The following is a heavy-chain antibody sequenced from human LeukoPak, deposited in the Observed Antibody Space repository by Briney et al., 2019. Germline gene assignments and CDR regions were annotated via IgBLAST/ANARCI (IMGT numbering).Heavy chain of an antibody. D-gene: IGHD2-2*01. Sequence: GGSLRLSCAASGFTFSSYSMNWVRQAPGKGLEWVSSISSSSSYIYYADSVKGRFTISRDNAKSSLYLQMNSLRAEDTAVYYCARDPTPDGMDVWGQGTAVAVSS. V-gene: IGHV3-21*01. CDR1: GFTFSSYS. CDR3: ARDPTPDGMDV. J-gene: IGHJ6*02. CDR2: ISSSSSYI.